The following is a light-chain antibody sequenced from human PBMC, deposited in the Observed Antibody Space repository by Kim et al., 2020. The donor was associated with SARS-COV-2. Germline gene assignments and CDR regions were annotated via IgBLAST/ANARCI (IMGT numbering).Light chain of an antibody. CDR2: GQN. CDR3: NSRDSNANVV. V-gene: IGLV3-19*01. CDR1: SLRRYY. Sequence: SGLTQAPAVSVALGPTVMITCHGDSLRRYYTTWYPQKPSQAPILVIYGQNNRPSGLPDRFSGSSSGNSASLTITGPPAGDEADYYCNSRDSNANVVFGG. J-gene: IGLJ2*01.